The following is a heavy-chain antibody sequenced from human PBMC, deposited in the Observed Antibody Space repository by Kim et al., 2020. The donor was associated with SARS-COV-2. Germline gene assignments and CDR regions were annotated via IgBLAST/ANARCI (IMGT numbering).Heavy chain of an antibody. CDR1: GFTFSTYA. Sequence: GGSLRLSCAASGFTFSTYAMSWLRQAPGKGLEWVSLISGSGDATYYADSVKGRFTISRDNSKNTLYLQMNSLRAEDTAVYYCANVRAGSSLTFEYWGQGTLVTVSS. J-gene: IGHJ4*02. V-gene: IGHV3-23*01. CDR2: ISGSGDAT. CDR3: ANVRAGSSLTFEY. D-gene: IGHD3-10*02.